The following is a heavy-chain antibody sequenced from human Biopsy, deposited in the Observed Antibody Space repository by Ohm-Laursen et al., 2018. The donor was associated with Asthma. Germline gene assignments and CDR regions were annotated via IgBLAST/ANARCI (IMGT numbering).Heavy chain of an antibody. Sequence: ASVKVSCNASGYTFTSYSMHWVRQAPGQGLEWMGIINPSGGSTSYAQKFQGRVTMTRDTSTSTVYMELSSLRSEDTAVYYCARRGITGTTLEYWGQGTLVTVSS. D-gene: IGHD1-7*01. CDR1: GYTFTSYS. J-gene: IGHJ4*02. CDR3: ARRGITGTTLEY. CDR2: INPSGGST. V-gene: IGHV1-46*01.